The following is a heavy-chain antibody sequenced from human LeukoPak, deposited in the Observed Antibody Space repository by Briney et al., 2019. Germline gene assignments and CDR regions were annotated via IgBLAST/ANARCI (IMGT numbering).Heavy chain of an antibody. CDR3: ARDREGSNFRHYYYYMDV. Sequence: GSLRLSCAASGFTFSNAWMSWVRQAPGKGLEWVGRIKSKTDGGTTDYAAPVKGRFTISRDDSKNTLYLQMNSLKTEDTAVYYCARDREGSNFRHYYYYMDVWGKGTTVTVSS. J-gene: IGHJ6*03. CDR1: GFTFSNAW. V-gene: IGHV3-15*01. CDR2: IKSKTDGGTT. D-gene: IGHD4-11*01.